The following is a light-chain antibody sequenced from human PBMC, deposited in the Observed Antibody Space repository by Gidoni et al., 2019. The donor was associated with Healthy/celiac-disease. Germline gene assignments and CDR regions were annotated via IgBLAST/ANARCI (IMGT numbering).Light chain of an antibody. V-gene: IGKV3-15*01. Sequence: EIVMTQSPATLSVSPGERATLSCRASQSVSSNLAWYQQKPGQAPRLLIYGASTRATGIPARFSGSGSGTEFTLTISSLQSEDFAVYYCQQYNNWPWPFGQXTKVEIK. CDR3: QQYNNWPWP. CDR1: QSVSSN. CDR2: GAS. J-gene: IGKJ1*01.